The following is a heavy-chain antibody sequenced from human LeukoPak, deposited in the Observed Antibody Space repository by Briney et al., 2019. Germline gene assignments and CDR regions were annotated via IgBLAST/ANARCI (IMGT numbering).Heavy chain of an antibody. D-gene: IGHD3-22*01. CDR2: INPNSGGT. J-gene: IGHJ4*02. V-gene: IGHV1-2*02. Sequence: ASVKVSCKASGYTFTGYYMHWVRQAPGQGLEWMGWINPNSGGTNSAQKFQGRVTMTRDTSISTAYMELSRLRSDDTAVYSCASLHYDRTNFFDYWGQGTLVTVSS. CDR1: GYTFTGYY. CDR3: ASLHYDRTNFFDY.